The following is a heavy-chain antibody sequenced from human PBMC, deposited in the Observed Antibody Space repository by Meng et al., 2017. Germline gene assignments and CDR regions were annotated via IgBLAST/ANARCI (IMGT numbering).Heavy chain of an antibody. V-gene: IGHV1-69*01. CDR3: ARDESYIAVAGPNGFDP. CDR1: GGPLGSYA. CDR2: IIPIFGTA. Sequence: GRRVVLGDGVRKPGSPGKGSCNASGGPLGSYALSWVRQAPGQGLEWMGGIIPIFGTANYAQKFQGRVTITADESTSTAYMELSSLRSEDTAVYYCARDESYIAVAGPNGFDPWGQGTLVTVSS. J-gene: IGHJ5*02. D-gene: IGHD6-19*01.